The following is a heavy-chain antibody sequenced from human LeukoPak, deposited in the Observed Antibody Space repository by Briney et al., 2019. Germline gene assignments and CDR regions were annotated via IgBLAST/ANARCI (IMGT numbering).Heavy chain of an antibody. Sequence: GASVKVSCKASGYTFTSYGISWVRQAPGQGLEWMGWISAYNGNTNYAQKLQGRVTMTTDTSTSTAYMELRSLRSDDTAVYYCARDPPGGRYFDWLPLVGMDVWGQGTTVTVSS. J-gene: IGHJ6*02. CDR3: ARDPPGGRYFDWLPLVGMDV. V-gene: IGHV1-18*01. CDR2: ISAYNGNT. CDR1: GYTFTSYG. D-gene: IGHD3-9*01.